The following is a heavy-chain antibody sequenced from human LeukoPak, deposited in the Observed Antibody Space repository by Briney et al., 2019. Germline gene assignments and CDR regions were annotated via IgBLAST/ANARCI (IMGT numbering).Heavy chain of an antibody. Sequence: GGSLRLSCAASGFTFSSYAMHWVRQAPGKGLEWVAVILYDGSNKYYADSVKGRFTISRDNSKNTLYLQMNSLRAEDTAVYYCARGPPYYDFWSGHMDVWGQGTTVTVSS. D-gene: IGHD3-3*01. V-gene: IGHV3-30*04. CDR3: ARGPPYYDFWSGHMDV. CDR1: GFTFSSYA. CDR2: ILYDGSNK. J-gene: IGHJ6*02.